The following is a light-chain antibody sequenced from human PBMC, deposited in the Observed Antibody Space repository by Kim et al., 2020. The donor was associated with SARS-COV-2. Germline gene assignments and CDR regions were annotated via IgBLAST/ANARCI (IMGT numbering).Light chain of an antibody. V-gene: IGKV3-20*01. CDR2: GAS. CDR1: QTVDSNH. CDR3: QQYGNSIFT. Sequence: SPGERATLSCRASQTVDSNHLAWYQQRPGQAPRLLIFGASNRATGIPDRFSGSGSGTDFTLTISRLEPEDFAVYYCQQYGNSIFTFGPGTKVDIK. J-gene: IGKJ3*01.